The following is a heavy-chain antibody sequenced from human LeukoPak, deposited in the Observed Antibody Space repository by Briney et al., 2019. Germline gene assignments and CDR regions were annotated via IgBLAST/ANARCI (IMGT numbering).Heavy chain of an antibody. CDR1: GYTFTSYD. Sequence: GASVKVSCKAPGYTFTSYDINWVRQATGQGLEWMGWMNPNSGNTGYAQKFQGRVTMTRNTSISTAYMELSSLRSEDTAVYYCARGIAAAEVWFDPWGQGTLVTVSS. CDR2: MNPNSGNT. J-gene: IGHJ5*02. V-gene: IGHV1-8*01. D-gene: IGHD6-13*01. CDR3: ARGIAAAEVWFDP.